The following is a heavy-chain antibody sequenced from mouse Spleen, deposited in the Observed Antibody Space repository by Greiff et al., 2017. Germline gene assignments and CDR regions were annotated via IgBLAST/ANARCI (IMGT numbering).Heavy chain of an antibody. CDR2: ISSGSSTI. CDR3: ARRDYYDYLYDFAMDY. CDR1: GFTFSDYG. Sequence: EVKLVESGGGLVKPGGSLKLSCAASGFTFSDYGMRWVRQAPEKGLEWVAYISSGSSTIYYADTVKGRFTISRDNAKNTLFLQMTSLRSEDTAMYYCARRDYYDYLYDFAMDYWGQGTSVTVSS. J-gene: IGHJ4*01. V-gene: IGHV5-17*01. D-gene: IGHD2-4*01.